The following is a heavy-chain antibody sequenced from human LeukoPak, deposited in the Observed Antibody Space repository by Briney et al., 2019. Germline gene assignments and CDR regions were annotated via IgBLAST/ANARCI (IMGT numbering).Heavy chain of an antibody. CDR1: GYTFITYD. Sequence: ASVKVSCKASGYTFITYDISWVRQATGQGLEWMGWMNPNGGNTGYAQKFQGRVTMTRNTSISTAYMELSSLRSDDTAVYYCARAATVVTRGLDYWGQGTLVTASS. V-gene: IGHV1-8*01. CDR3: ARAATVVTRGLDY. CDR2: MNPNGGNT. J-gene: IGHJ4*02. D-gene: IGHD4-23*01.